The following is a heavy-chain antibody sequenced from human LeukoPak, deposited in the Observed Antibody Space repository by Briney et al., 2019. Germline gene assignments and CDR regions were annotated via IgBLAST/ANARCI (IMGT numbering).Heavy chain of an antibody. D-gene: IGHD4-11*01. Sequence: GASVKVSCKAFGDTFSGYYMHWVRHAPGQGREWMGWMNPRGNVANYAQKFRGRVTMTGDTSSSAYMELRSLISDDTAVYYCATSTGYRNTWGAFDIWGQGTTLVVSS. CDR3: ATSTGYRNTWGAFDI. J-gene: IGHJ3*02. CDR1: GDTFSGYY. CDR2: MNPRGNVA. V-gene: IGHV1-2*02.